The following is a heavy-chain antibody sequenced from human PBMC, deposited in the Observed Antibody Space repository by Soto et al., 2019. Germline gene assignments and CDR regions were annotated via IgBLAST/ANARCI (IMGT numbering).Heavy chain of an antibody. CDR3: ARGYRENSFYAMDV. CDR1: GGSFSTYG. D-gene: IGHD1-26*01. J-gene: IGHJ6*02. Sequence: QVQLVQSGAEVKMPGSSVRVSCKASGGSFSTYGISWVRQAPGQGLEWMGGIIPMFGIGNYAEKFLGRVTITADEYTSTSHMELSSLKSEATAVYFCARGYRENSFYAMDVWGQGTTVTVTS. V-gene: IGHV1-69*01. CDR2: IIPMFGIG.